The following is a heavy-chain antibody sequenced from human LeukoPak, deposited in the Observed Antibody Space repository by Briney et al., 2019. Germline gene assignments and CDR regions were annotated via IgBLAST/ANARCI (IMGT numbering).Heavy chain of an antibody. V-gene: IGHV1-3*01. CDR1: GYTFNSYG. Sequence: ASVKVSCKASGYTFNSYGIHWVRQAPGQRLEWMGWTNVGNGNTKYSQKFQDRVAIARDTSANTAYMELSSLRSEDTAVYYCARDESLLNYWGQGTLVTVSS. J-gene: IGHJ4*02. CDR3: ARDESLLNY. CDR2: TNVGNGNT.